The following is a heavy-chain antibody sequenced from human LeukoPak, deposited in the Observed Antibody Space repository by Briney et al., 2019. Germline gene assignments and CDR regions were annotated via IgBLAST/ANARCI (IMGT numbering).Heavy chain of an antibody. CDR2: MYYSGTT. CDR1: GGSIRSYY. V-gene: IGHV4-59*01. D-gene: IGHD2-21*02. J-gene: IGHJ4*02. Sequence: SETLSLTCTVSGGSIRSYYWSWIRQPPGKGLEWIGFMYYSGTTNYNPSLKSRVTISLGMSKNQFSLKLSSVTAADTAVYYCARLPMAVTPHVDYWGQGTLVTVSS. CDR3: ARLPMAVTPHVDY.